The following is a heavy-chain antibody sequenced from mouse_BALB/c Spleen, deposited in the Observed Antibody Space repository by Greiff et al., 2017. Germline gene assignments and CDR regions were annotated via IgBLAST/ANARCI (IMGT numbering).Heavy chain of an antibody. CDR1: GFSLTSYG. CDR3: AREVTTVVEDYYAMDY. V-gene: IGHV2-9*02. CDR2: IWAGGST. Sequence: QVQLKESGPGLVAPSQSLSITCTVSGFSLTSYGVHWVRQPPGKGLEWLGVIWAGGSTNYNSALMSRLSISKDNSKSQVFLKMNSLQTDDTAMYYCAREVTTVVEDYYAMDYWGQGTSVTVSS. J-gene: IGHJ4*01. D-gene: IGHD1-1*01.